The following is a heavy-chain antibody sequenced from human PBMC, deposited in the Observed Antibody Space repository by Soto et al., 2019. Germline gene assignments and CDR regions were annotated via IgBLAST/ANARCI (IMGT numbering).Heavy chain of an antibody. CDR1: GYTFTSYY. CDR3: ARAVASALGPFDI. J-gene: IGHJ3*02. CDR2: INPSGGST. D-gene: IGHD6-13*01. Sequence: QVQLVQSGAEVKKPGASVKVSCKASGYTFTSYYMHWVRQAPGQGLEWMGIINPSGGSTSYAQKFPGRVTMTKDMSTSTVYMELSSLRSEDTAVYYCARAVASALGPFDIWGQGTMVTVSS. V-gene: IGHV1-46*03.